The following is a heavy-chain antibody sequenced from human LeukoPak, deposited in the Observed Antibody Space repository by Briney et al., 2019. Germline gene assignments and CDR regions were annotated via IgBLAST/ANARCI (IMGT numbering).Heavy chain of an antibody. CDR1: GYTLTELS. Sequence: GASVKVSCKVSGYTLTELSMHWVRQAPGKGLEWMGGFDPEDGETIYAQKFQGRVTMTEDTSTDTAYMELSSPRSEDTAVYYCATMLHSSSWYYFDYWGQGTLVTVSS. J-gene: IGHJ4*02. D-gene: IGHD6-13*01. CDR2: FDPEDGET. V-gene: IGHV1-24*01. CDR3: ATMLHSSSWYYFDY.